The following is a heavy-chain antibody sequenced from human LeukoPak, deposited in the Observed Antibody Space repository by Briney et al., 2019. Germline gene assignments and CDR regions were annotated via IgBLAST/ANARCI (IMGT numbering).Heavy chain of an antibody. CDR3: ALGTINKDYYFGMDV. CDR1: GFTFRDYY. Sequence: GGSLRLSCAASGFTFRDYYMTWLRQAPGKGLEWLSYISNSGSTVFYANSIKGRFTVSRDNAKRSLYLQIESLRDDDTAVYHCALGTINKDYYFGMDVWGQGTTVTVSS. V-gene: IGHV3-11*01. J-gene: IGHJ6*02. CDR2: ISNSGSTV. D-gene: IGHD2-8*01.